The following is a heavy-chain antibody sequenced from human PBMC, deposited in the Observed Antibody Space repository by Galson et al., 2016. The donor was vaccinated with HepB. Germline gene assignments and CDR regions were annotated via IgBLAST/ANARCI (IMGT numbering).Heavy chain of an antibody. CDR2: ISSTGSSI. CDR3: ARGPRWLQLGYYLDY. CDR1: GFDFRRYA. Sequence: SLRLSCAASGFDFRRYAMNWVRQAPGKGLQWLSYISSTGSSIYYADSVKGRLTVSRDNGRSSLFLQLDDLRDEDTAIYYCARGPRWLQLGYYLDYWGQGVLVTVSS. D-gene: IGHD5-24*01. V-gene: IGHV3-48*02. J-gene: IGHJ4*02.